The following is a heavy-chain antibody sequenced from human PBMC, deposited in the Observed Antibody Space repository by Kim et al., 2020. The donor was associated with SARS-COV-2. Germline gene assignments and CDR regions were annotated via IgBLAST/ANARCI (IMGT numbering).Heavy chain of an antibody. CDR2: IKQDGSEK. V-gene: IGHV3-7*01. J-gene: IGHJ4*02. CDR3: ARLDRGVITPFDY. Sequence: GGSLRLSCAASGLTFSSYWMSWVRQAPGKGLEWVANIKQDGSEKYYVDSVKGRFTISRDNAKNSLYLQMNSLRAEDTAVYYCARLDRGVITPFDYWGQGTLVTVSS. CDR1: GLTFSSYW. D-gene: IGHD3-10*01.